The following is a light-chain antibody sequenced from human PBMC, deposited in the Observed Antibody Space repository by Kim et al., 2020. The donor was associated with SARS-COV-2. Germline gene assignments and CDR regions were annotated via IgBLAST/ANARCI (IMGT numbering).Light chain of an antibody. CDR2: QDN. CDR1: KLGDKY. Sequence: SYELTQPPSVSVSPGQTASISCSGDKLGDKYACWYQQRPGQSPVLVIYQDNKRPSGIPERFSGSNSGNTATLTISGTQAMDEADYYCQAWDTIVLFGGGTKLTVL. V-gene: IGLV3-1*01. J-gene: IGLJ3*02. CDR3: QAWDTIVL.